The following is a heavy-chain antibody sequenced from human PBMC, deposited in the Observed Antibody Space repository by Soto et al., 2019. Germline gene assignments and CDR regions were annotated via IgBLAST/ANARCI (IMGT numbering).Heavy chain of an antibody. CDR1: GYTFTSYD. CDR2: MNPNSGNT. CDR3: ARRRCSGGSCYLRWFDP. V-gene: IGHV1-8*01. Sequence: QVQLVQSGAEVKKPGASVKVSCKASGYTFTSYDINWVRQATGQGLEWMGWMNPNSGNTGYAQKFQGRVTMTRNTSISTAYMELSSLRSEDTAVYYCARRRCSGGSCYLRWFDPWGQGTLATVSS. J-gene: IGHJ5*02. D-gene: IGHD2-15*01.